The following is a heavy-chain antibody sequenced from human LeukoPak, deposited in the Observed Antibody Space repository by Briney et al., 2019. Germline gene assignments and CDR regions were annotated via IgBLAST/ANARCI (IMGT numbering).Heavy chain of an antibody. CDR1: GFTFTTFW. V-gene: IGHV3-23*01. CDR2: IIGSGGST. J-gene: IGHJ4*02. D-gene: IGHD3-3*01. Sequence: GGSLRLSCATSGFTFTTFWMHWVRHAPGKGLEWVSAIIGSGGSTYYADSAKGRFTISRDNSKNTLYLQMNSLRAEDTAVYYCAKAVGITIFGLNYWGQGTLVTVSS. CDR3: AKAVGITIFGLNY.